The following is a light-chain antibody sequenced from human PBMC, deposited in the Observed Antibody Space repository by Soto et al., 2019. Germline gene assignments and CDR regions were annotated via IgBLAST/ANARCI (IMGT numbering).Light chain of an antibody. V-gene: IGKV1-39*01. J-gene: IGKJ2*02. CDR3: QQSYSTPWT. CDR1: QSTSRS. CDR2: GAS. Sequence: DIQMTQSPSSLSASVGDRVTVTCRASQSTSRSLIWYQQKPGKAPRVLIYGASSLQSGVPSRFSGSGSGTYFTLTISSLQPEDFATYYCQQSYSTPWTFGKGTKLEIK.